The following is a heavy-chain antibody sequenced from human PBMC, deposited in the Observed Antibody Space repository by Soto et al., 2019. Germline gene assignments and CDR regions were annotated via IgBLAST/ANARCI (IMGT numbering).Heavy chain of an antibody. D-gene: IGHD2-15*01. V-gene: IGHV4-38-2*02. CDR2: IYHSGST. CDR1: GYSISSGYY. Sequence: PSETLSLTCAVSGYSISSGYYWGWIRQPPGKGLEWIGSIYHSGSTYYNPSLKSRVTISVDTSKNQFSLKPSSVTAADTAVYYCARDATFDYWGQGTLVTVSS. CDR3: ARDATFDY. J-gene: IGHJ4*02.